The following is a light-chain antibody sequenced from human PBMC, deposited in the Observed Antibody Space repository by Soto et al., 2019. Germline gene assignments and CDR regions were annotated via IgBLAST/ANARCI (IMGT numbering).Light chain of an antibody. CDR1: QSINTY. V-gene: IGKV1-39*01. J-gene: IGKJ5*01. Sequence: IQLTQFPSSLSASVGDRVAITCRTSQSINTYLNWYQQKPGRAPNLLIYAASSLQSGIPSRFTGSGAGTDFTLTITGLQPEDFATYYCQQSSNAPITCGQGTRLEI. CDR3: QQSSNAPIT. CDR2: AAS.